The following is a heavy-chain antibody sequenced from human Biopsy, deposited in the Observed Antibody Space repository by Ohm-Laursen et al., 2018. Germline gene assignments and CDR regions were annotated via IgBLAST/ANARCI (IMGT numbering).Heavy chain of an antibody. Sequence: SLRLSCSASGFIFDDYAMHWVRQAPGKGLEWVSGISWNSDSIGYADSVKGRFTISRDNAKKSLYLQMNSLRAEDTALYYCAKDRYTGKYYYYYGMDVWGQGTTVSVSS. CDR1: GFIFDDYA. V-gene: IGHV3-9*01. J-gene: IGHJ6*02. D-gene: IGHD1-14*01. CDR2: ISWNSDSI. CDR3: AKDRYTGKYYYYYGMDV.